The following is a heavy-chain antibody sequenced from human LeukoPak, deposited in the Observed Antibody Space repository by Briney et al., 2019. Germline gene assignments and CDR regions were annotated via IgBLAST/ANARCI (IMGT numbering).Heavy chain of an antibody. V-gene: IGHV4-39*07. Sequence: SETLSLTCTVSGGSISSSSYYWGWIRQPPGKGLEWIGSIYYSGSTYYNPSLKSRVTISVDTSKNQFSLKLSSVTAADTAVYYCARETKPLTYYYGSGSPQGYFDYWGQGTLVTVSS. CDR1: GGSISSSSYY. CDR3: ARETKPLTYYYGSGSPQGYFDY. J-gene: IGHJ4*02. CDR2: IYYSGST. D-gene: IGHD3-10*01.